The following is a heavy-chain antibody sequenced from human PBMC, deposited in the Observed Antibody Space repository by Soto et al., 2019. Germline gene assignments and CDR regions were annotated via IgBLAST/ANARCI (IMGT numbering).Heavy chain of an antibody. V-gene: IGHV3-33*01. Sequence: GSLRLSCAASGFTFSSYGMHWVRQAPGKGLEWVAVIWFDGSNKYYADSVKGRFTISRDNSKNTLYLQMNSLRAEDTAVYYCARVAYSSGWSEWFDPWGQGTLVTVSS. CDR3: ARVAYSSGWSEWFDP. D-gene: IGHD6-19*01. CDR2: IWFDGSNK. J-gene: IGHJ5*02. CDR1: GFTFSSYG.